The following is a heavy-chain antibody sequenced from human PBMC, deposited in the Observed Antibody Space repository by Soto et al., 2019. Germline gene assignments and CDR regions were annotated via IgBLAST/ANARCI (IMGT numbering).Heavy chain of an antibody. Sequence: PGGSLRLSCAASGFTFSSYSMNWVRQAPGKGLEWVSSISSSSSYIYYADSVKGRFTISRDNAKNSLYLQMNSLRAEDTAVYYCAGRGGSYWGQDYWGQGTLVTVSS. J-gene: IGHJ4*02. V-gene: IGHV3-21*01. CDR1: GFTFSSYS. D-gene: IGHD1-26*01. CDR3: AGRGGSYWGQDY. CDR2: ISSSSSYI.